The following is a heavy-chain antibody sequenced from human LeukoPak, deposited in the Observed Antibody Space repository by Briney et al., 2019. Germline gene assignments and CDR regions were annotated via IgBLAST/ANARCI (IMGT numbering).Heavy chain of an antibody. CDR3: ARDSDLCSSTSCYTRWFDP. D-gene: IGHD2-2*02. CDR1: GYTFTGYY. CDR2: INPNSGGT. V-gene: IGHV1-2*02. Sequence: ASVKVSCKASGYTFTGYYMHWVRQAPGQGLEWMGWINPNSGGTNYAQKFQGRVTMTGDTSISTAYMELSRLRSDDTAVYYCARDSDLCSSTSCYTRWFDPWGQGTLVTVSS. J-gene: IGHJ5*02.